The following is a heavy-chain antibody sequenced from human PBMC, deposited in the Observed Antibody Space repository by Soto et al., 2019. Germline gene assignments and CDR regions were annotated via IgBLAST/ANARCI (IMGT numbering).Heavy chain of an antibody. J-gene: IGHJ4*02. V-gene: IGHV4-34*01. CDR3: ARGSSYYGSGSGWDY. CDR2: INHSGST. Sequence: QVQLQQWGAGLLKPSETLSLTCAVYGGSFSGYYWSWIRQPPVKGLEWMGEINHSGSTNYNPSLKSRVTISVDTSKNQFSLKLSSVPAADTAVYYCARGSSYYGSGSGWDYWGQGTLVTVSS. D-gene: IGHD3-10*01. CDR1: GGSFSGYY.